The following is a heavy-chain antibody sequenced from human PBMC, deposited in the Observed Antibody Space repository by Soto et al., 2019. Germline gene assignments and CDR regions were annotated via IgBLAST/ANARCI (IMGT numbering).Heavy chain of an antibody. V-gene: IGHV1-69*01. D-gene: IGHD2-2*02. J-gene: IGHJ6*02. CDR3: ARALGVVVRGAISYGMDV. Sequence: QVQLVQSGAEVKKPGSSVKVSCKASGGTFSSYAISWVRQAPGQGLEWMGGIIPIFGTANYAQKFQGRVTITADESTSTAYMELSSLRSEDTVMYYCARALGVVVRGAISYGMDVWGQGTTVTVSS. CDR1: GGTFSSYA. CDR2: IIPIFGTA.